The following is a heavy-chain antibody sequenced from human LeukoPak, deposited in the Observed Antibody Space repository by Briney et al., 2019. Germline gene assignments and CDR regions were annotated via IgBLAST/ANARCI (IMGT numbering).Heavy chain of an antibody. CDR1: GFAFSSYS. J-gene: IGHJ3*02. CDR3: ARGLTSSEAAFDI. V-gene: IGHV3-21*01. CDR2: ISSSSSYI. Sequence: GGSLRLSCAASGFAFSSYSMNWVRQAPGKGLEWVSSISSSSSYIYYADSVKGRFTISRDNAKNSLYLQMNSLRAEDTAVYYCARGLTSSEAAFDIWGQGTMVTVSS. D-gene: IGHD2-2*01.